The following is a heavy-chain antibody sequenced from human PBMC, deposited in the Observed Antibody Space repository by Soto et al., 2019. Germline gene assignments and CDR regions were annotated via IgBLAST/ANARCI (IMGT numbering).Heavy chain of an antibody. CDR1: GGSFSGYY. V-gene: IGHV4-34*01. D-gene: IGHD2-21*02. Sequence: SETLSITCAVYGGSFSGYYWSWIRQPPGKGLEWIGEINHSGNTNYNPSLKSRVTISIDTFKNQFSLNLSSVTAADTAFYYCAREGALLFGGNSDYYSTMDVWGQGTTVTVSS. CDR3: AREGALLFGGNSDYYSTMDV. J-gene: IGHJ6*02. CDR2: INHSGNT.